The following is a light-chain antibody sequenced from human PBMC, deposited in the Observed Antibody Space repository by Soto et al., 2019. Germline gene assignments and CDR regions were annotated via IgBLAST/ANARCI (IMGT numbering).Light chain of an antibody. CDR1: QSITNY. V-gene: IGKV1-39*01. CDR3: QQSDSYPYT. CDR2: AAY. J-gene: IGKJ2*01. Sequence: DIQMTQSPSSLSVSVGDRVTINCRTSQSITNYLNWYQQKPGKAPKLLVYAAYSLQSGVPSRFSGNGSGTDFTLTISSLQREDFARYYCQQSDSYPYTFGQGTKLEIK.